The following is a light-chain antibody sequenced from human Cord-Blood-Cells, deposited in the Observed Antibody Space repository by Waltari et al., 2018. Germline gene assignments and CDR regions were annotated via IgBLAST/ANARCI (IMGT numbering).Light chain of an antibody. Sequence: QSVLTQPPSVSGAPGQRLTISCTGSSSNTGAGYDVHWYQQLPGTAPKPLIYGNSNRPSGVPDRFSGSKSGTSASLAITGLQAEDEADYYCQSYDSSLSGYVFGTGTKVTVL. J-gene: IGLJ1*01. CDR1: SSNTGAGYD. CDR2: GNS. V-gene: IGLV1-40*01. CDR3: QSYDSSLSGYV.